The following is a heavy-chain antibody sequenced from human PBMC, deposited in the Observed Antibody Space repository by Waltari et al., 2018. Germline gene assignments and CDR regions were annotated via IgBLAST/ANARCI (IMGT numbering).Heavy chain of an antibody. V-gene: IGHV3-74*01. CDR1: GFTFGLYW. D-gene: IGHD4-17*01. CDR3: ARGARRTTLTTVWWYFDL. CDR2: SNSGGSSR. J-gene: IGHJ2*01. Sequence: EVQLEESGGGLVQPGGSLRLSCAASGFTFGLYWMHWVRQAPGKGLVWVARSNSGGSSRSYLDSVKGRVTISKDNAKDTVYLQMNSLRAEDTAIYYCARGARRTTLTTVWWYFDLWGRGTLVTVSS.